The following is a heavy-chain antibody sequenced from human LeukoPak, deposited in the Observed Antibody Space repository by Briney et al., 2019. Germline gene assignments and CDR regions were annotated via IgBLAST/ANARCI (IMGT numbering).Heavy chain of an antibody. CDR2: IKSKGHGGTT. CDR3: TTDIKY. CDR1: GFTFSSAW. D-gene: IGHD3-10*01. J-gene: IGHJ4*02. Sequence: PGGSLRLSCAASGFTFSSAWMSWVRQAPGKGLEWVGRIKSKGHGGTTDYIAPVKGRFTVSRDDSKDTLYLQMNSLRTEDTGVYYCTTDIKYRGQGTLVTVSS. V-gene: IGHV3-15*01.